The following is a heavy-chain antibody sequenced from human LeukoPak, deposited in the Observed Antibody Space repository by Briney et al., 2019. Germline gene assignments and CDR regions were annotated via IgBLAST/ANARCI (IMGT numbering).Heavy chain of an antibody. D-gene: IGHD3-3*01. CDR1: GGSFSGYY. Sequence: SETLSLTCAVYGGSFSGYYWSWIRQPPGKGLEWIGYIYYSGSPNHDPSLRSRVTISLDTSKNQFSLKLSSVTAADTAVYYCARGGSTYYDFWSGPLDYWGQGTLVTVSS. CDR3: ARGGSTYYDFWSGPLDY. CDR2: IYYSGSP. J-gene: IGHJ4*02. V-gene: IGHV4-59*01.